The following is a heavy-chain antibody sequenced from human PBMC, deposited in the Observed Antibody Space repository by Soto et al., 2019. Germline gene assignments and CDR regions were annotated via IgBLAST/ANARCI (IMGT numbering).Heavy chain of an antibody. Sequence: QLQLQESGPRLVKPSETLSLTCTVSSGAVSSSAYDWGWIRQPPGKGLEWIAIIYYCGKTYYSPSLKSRVTISIDTSKNQISLNLSSVTAADTAVYYCARHEEMASSWFLDYWGQGTLVTVSS. CDR2: IYYCGKT. D-gene: IGHD6-13*01. CDR1: SGAVSSSAYD. J-gene: IGHJ4*02. V-gene: IGHV4-39*01. CDR3: ARHEEMASSWFLDY.